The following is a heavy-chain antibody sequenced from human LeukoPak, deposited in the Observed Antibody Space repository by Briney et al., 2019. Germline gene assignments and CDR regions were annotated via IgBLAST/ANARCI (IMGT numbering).Heavy chain of an antibody. J-gene: IGHJ5*02. CDR1: GFTFSDYT. CDR3: ARESEYDFWSGYYDGAAKFDP. CDR2: ISSSSRYI. Sequence: GGSLRLSCAGSGFTFSDYTMKWVRQAPGKGLEWVSSISSSSRYIYYADSVKGRFTISRDNAKSSLYLQMNSLRAEDTAVYYCARESEYDFWSGYYDGAAKFDPWGQGTLVTVSS. V-gene: IGHV3-21*01. D-gene: IGHD3-3*01.